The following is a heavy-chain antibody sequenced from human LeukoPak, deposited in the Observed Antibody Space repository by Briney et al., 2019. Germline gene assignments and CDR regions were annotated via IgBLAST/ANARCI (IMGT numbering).Heavy chain of an antibody. CDR1: GFTFTDEY. D-gene: IGHD2-2*01. CDR3: ARDPKSQLLLDY. V-gene: IGHV1-2*02. Sequence: EASVKVSCKSSGFTFTDEYIHWVRQAPGQGLEWMGWINPYSGAINYAQKFQGRVTLTRDTSISTAYMERSRLTSGDTAVYYCARDPKSQLLLDYWGQGTLVTVSS. CDR2: INPYSGAI. J-gene: IGHJ4*02.